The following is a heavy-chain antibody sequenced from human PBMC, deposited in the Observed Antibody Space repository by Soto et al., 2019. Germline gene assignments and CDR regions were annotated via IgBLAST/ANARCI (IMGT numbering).Heavy chain of an antibody. CDR2: ISYDGSNK. CDR1: GFTFSSYG. CDR3: AKVSESVVVTAEFDY. V-gene: IGHV3-30*18. Sequence: PGGSLRLSCAASGFTFSSYGMHWVRQAPGKGLEWVAVISYDGSNKYYADSVKGRFTISRDNSKNTLYLQMNSLRAEDTAVYYCAKVSESVVVTAEFDYWGQGTLVTVSS. J-gene: IGHJ4*02. D-gene: IGHD2-21*02.